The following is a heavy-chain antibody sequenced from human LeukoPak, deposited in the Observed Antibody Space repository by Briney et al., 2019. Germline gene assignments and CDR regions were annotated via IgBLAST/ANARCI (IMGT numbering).Heavy chain of an antibody. CDR3: SKVNYYEPYF. Sequence: PGGSLRLSCAASGFTFSSYWMSWVRQSPGKGLEWVANIKQDGSEKYYVDSVKGRFTISRDNAKNSLYLQMNSLRADDTAVYYCSKVNYYEPYFWGQGTLVTVSS. CDR2: IKQDGSEK. J-gene: IGHJ4*02. CDR1: GFTFSSYW. V-gene: IGHV3-7*03. D-gene: IGHD3-22*01.